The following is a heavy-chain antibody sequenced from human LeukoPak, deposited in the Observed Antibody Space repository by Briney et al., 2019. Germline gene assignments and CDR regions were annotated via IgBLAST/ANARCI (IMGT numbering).Heavy chain of an antibody. Sequence: EASVKVSCKASGYTFTSYYMHWVRQAPGQGLEWMGIINPSGGSTSYAQKFQGRVTMTRDTSISTAYMELSRLRSDDTTVYYCARDYARYCSTGRCNFFDYWGQGTLVTVSS. CDR1: GYTFTSYY. V-gene: IGHV1-46*01. D-gene: IGHD2-2*01. CDR2: INPSGGST. J-gene: IGHJ4*02. CDR3: ARDYARYCSTGRCNFFDY.